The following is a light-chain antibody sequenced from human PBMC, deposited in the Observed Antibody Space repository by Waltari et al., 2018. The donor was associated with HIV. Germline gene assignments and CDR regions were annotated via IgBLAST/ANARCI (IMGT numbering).Light chain of an antibody. Sequence: QTVVTQEPSFSVSPGGTVTLTCGLSSGSVSTSYYPRWYQQTPGQATRALIYSTNTRSSGVPDRFSGSILGNKAALTITGAQADDESDYYCVLFMGNGIWVFGGGTKLTVL. CDR2: STN. J-gene: IGLJ3*02. CDR3: VLFMGNGIWV. CDR1: SGSVSTSYY. V-gene: IGLV8-61*01.